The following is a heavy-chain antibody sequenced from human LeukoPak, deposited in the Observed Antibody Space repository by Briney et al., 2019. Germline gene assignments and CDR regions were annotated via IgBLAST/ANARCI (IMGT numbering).Heavy chain of an antibody. V-gene: IGHV3-66*01. D-gene: IGHD3-10*01. Sequence: GGSLRLSCAASEFSVGSNYMTWVRQAPGKGLEWVSLIYSGGSTYYADSVKGRFTISRDNSKNTLYLQMNSLRAEDTAVYYCTSVYGSGTRNVWGKGTTVTISS. CDR3: TSVYGSGTRNV. CDR2: IYSGGST. CDR1: EFSVGSNY. J-gene: IGHJ6*04.